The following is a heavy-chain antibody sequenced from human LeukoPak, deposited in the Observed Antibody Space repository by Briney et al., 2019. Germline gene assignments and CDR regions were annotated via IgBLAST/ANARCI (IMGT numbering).Heavy chain of an antibody. V-gene: IGHV4-59*08. CDR3: ARAIPYSSSSPYYYYYYMDV. J-gene: IGHJ6*03. Sequence: SETLSLTCTVSGGSISSYYWSWIRQPPGKGLEWIGYIYYSGSTNYNPSLKSRVTISVDTSKNQFSLKLSSVTAADTAVCYCARAIPYSSSSPYYYYYYMDVWGKGTTVTVSS. CDR2: IYYSGST. CDR1: GGSISSYY. D-gene: IGHD6-6*01.